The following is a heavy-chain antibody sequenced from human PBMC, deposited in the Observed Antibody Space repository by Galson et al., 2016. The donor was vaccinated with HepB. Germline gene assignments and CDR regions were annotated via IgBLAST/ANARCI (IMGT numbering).Heavy chain of an antibody. CDR3: VRESVEGRLHKWGYFDP. V-gene: IGHV4-59*01. CDR2: IYYSGTT. J-gene: IGHJ4*02. Sequence: SETLSLTCTVSGDSISNFYWSWIRQSPGKALEWIGYIYYSGTTDSNPSLKSRVTISVDTSKNQSSLKLRSVTAVDTAIYYCVRESVEGRLHKWGYFDPWGQGTLVTVSS. CDR1: GDSISNFY. D-gene: IGHD3-16*01.